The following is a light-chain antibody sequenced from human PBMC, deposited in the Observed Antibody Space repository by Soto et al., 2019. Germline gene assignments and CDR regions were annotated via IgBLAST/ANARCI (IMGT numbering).Light chain of an antibody. CDR3: QQRSKRPPIT. CDR2: DAS. Sequence: EIMLRPSPGNQNLSPGERATLSFRASQRVSSSYFAWYQPEPAQARRLPXYDASNRATDIPARFSAGGSGTDFTLTIRCLEPEDFAIYYCQQRSKRPPITFC. V-gene: IGKV3D-20*02. J-gene: IGKJ5*01. CDR1: QRVSSSY.